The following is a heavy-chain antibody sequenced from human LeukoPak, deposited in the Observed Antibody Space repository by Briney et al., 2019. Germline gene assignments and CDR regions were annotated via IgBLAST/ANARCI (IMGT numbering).Heavy chain of an antibody. CDR3: AKDDGGYYYGSGSYHYYYGMDA. J-gene: IGHJ6*02. CDR2: ISWNSGSI. Sequence: PGRSLRLSCAASGFTFDDYAMHWVRQAPGKGLEWVSGISWNSGSIGYADSVKGRFTISRDNSKNTLYLQMNSLRAEDTAVYYCAKDDGGYYYGSGSYHYYYGMDAWGQGTTVTVSS. CDR1: GFTFDDYA. V-gene: IGHV3-9*01. D-gene: IGHD3-10*01.